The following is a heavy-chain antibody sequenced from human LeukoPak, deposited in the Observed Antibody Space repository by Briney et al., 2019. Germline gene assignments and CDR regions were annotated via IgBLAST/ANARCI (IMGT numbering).Heavy chain of an antibody. V-gene: IGHV3-11*04. CDR3: ARDGIRSFGLITKHDY. Sequence: GGPLSLSCAASGFTFSDYNMHWIRQAPGKGREWISYISSRGGTIFYADSVKGRFTISRDNAENSLFLQLNSLRPEDTAVYYCARDGIRSFGLITKHDYWGQGTLVTVSS. J-gene: IGHJ4*02. CDR1: GFTFSDYN. D-gene: IGHD3-3*01. CDR2: ISSRGGTI.